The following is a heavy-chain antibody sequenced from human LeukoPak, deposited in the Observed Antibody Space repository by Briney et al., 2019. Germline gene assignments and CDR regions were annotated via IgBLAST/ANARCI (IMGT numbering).Heavy chain of an antibody. J-gene: IGHJ4*02. CDR2: ISYSGSA. V-gene: IGHV4-31*03. CDR1: GGSISSGDYY. D-gene: IGHD2-2*01. CDR3: ARTQYGSTYTYLDY. Sequence: SETLSLTCTVSGGSISSGDYYWSWIRQHPGKGLEWIGYISYSGSAYYNPSLKSRVTISIDASKNQLSLKLTSAPAADTAVYYCARTQYGSTYTYLDYWGQGALVTVSS.